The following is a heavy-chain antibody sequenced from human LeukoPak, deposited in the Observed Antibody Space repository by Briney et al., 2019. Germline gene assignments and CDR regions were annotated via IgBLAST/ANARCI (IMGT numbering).Heavy chain of an antibody. V-gene: IGHV3-9*03. CDR2: ISWNSGSI. J-gene: IGHJ4*02. D-gene: IGHD3-9*01. CDR3: AREHILGSFDY. Sequence: PGGSLRLSCSVSAFTFNTFDNFTMHWVRQAPGKGLEWVSGISWNSGSIGYADSVKGRFTISRDNAKNSLYLQMNSLRAEDMALYYCAREHILGSFDYWGQGTLVTVSS. CDR1: AFTFNTFDNFT.